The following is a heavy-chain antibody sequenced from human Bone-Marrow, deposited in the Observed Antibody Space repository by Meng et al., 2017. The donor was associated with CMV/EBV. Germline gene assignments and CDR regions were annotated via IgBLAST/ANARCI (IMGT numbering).Heavy chain of an antibody. CDR3: ARGGGGGYHFDY. V-gene: IGHV4-59*01. CDR1: GGAISSYY. CDR2: IYYSGST. J-gene: IGHJ4*01. D-gene: IGHD3-16*02. Sequence: SETLSLTCTVSGGAISSYYWSWIRQAPGEGLDWVGYIYYSGSTYYKPSLNSRVTMSLNASKRQFSLKLTSVTAADTAVYYCARGGGGGYHFDYWGRGTLVTVSS.